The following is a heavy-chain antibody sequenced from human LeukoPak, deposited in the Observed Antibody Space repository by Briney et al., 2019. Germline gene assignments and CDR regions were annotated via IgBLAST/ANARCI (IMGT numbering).Heavy chain of an antibody. CDR3: ARGVRGQQLVYYYYYYMDV. CDR2: IYYSGST. CDR1: GGSISSSSYY. V-gene: IGHV4-39*07. J-gene: IGHJ6*03. Sequence: MPSETLSLTCTVSGGSISSSSYYWGWIRQPPGKGLEWIGSIYYSGSTYYNPSLKSRVTISVDTSKNQFSLKLSSVTAADTAVYYCARGVRGQQLVYYYYYYMDVWGKGTTVTVSS. D-gene: IGHD6-13*01.